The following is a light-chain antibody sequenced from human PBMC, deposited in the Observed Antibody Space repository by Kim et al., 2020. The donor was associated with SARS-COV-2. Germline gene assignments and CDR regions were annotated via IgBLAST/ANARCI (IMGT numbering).Light chain of an antibody. Sequence: GGAVTTSTTGSSSSIASNDVQWYQQRPDSCPTPVIYEDNKRTTGVPARFSGSIDSSASSAALTISGVKTEDEADYYCQSYDSSNGVFGGGTQLTVL. CDR2: EDN. CDR3: QSYDSSNGV. J-gene: IGLJ2*01. CDR1: SSSIASND. V-gene: IGLV6-57*01.